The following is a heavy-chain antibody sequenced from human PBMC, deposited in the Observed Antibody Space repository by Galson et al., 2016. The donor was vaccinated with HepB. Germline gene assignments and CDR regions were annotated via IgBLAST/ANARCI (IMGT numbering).Heavy chain of an antibody. CDR3: GRDDGEDTFDM. Sequence: LRLSCAASGFTFRSYGMHWVRQAPGKGLEWVAVIWYDGSKKYYADSVKGRFTISRDNSKNTVYLQMNSLRAEDTAVYYCGRDDGEDTFDMWGQGTMVTVSS. J-gene: IGHJ3*02. D-gene: IGHD3-10*01. CDR1: GFTFRSYG. V-gene: IGHV3-33*01. CDR2: IWYDGSKK.